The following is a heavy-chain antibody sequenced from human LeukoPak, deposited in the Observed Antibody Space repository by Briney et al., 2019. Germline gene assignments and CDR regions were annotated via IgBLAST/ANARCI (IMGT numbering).Heavy chain of an antibody. V-gene: IGHV3-74*01. Sequence: GGSLRLSCAASGFTFSSYWMHWVRQAPGKGLVWVSRINSDGSSTSYADSVKGRFTISRDNSKNTLYLQMNSLRAEDTAVYYCAKGLMEYSSSWYGDYWGQGTLVTVSS. CDR3: AKGLMEYSSSWYGDY. D-gene: IGHD6-13*01. CDR1: GFTFSSYW. CDR2: INSDGSST. J-gene: IGHJ4*02.